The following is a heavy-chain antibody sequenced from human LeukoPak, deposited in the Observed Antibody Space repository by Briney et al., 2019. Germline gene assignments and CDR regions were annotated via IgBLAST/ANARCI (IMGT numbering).Heavy chain of an antibody. Sequence: GGSLRLSCAASRFTFSSYGMHWVRPAPGKGLEWVAYIQYDGSNEQYADSVKGRFSISRDSSKNIFLQMNSLRAEDTAVYYCAKDRCSNGVGCYYYYMDVWGKGTTVTISS. CDR1: RFTFSSYG. V-gene: IGHV3-30*02. D-gene: IGHD2-8*01. CDR2: IQYDGSNE. CDR3: AKDRCSNGVGCYYYYMDV. J-gene: IGHJ6*03.